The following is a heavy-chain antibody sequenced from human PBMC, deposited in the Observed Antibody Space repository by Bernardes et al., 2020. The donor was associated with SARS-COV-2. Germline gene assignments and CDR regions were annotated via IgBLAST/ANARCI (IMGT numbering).Heavy chain of an antibody. Sequence: ASVQVSCKASGYTFTGYFIHWVRQAPGQRFEWMGWINPNTGGTNYVQKFQGRVTMTRDTSITTAYMDLSRLGTDDKAYYYCARTRTKISTTDIPVDYWGQGTLVTVSS. J-gene: IGHJ4*02. CDR1: GYTFTGYF. D-gene: IGHD2-21*02. CDR3: ARTRTKISTTDIPVDY. V-gene: IGHV1-2*02. CDR2: INPNTGGT.